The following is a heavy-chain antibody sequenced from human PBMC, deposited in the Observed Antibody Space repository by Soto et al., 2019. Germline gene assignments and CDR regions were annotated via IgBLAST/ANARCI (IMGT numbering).Heavy chain of an antibody. CDR3: ARTPSMSYSGSGDGIDY. D-gene: IGHD6-13*01. J-gene: IGHJ4*02. CDR2: IWYDGSNK. Sequence: QVQLVESGGGVVQPGRSLRLSCAASGFTFSSYGMHWVRQAPGKGLEWVAVIWYDGSNKYYADSVKGRFTISRDNSKNTLYIHMYRLTVYVTTVYYCARTPSMSYSGSGDGIDYWGQGTLVTVSS. V-gene: IGHV3-33*01. CDR1: GFTFSSYG.